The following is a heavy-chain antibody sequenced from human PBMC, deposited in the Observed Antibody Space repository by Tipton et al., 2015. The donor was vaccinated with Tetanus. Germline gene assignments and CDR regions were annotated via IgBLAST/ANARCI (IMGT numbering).Heavy chain of an antibody. CDR2: IYHRGST. V-gene: IGHV4-38-2*02. Sequence: TLSLTCAVSGYSISSGYYWGWIRQPPGKGLEWIGSIYHRGSTYYNPSLKSRVTISVDTSKNQFSLKLSSVTAADTAVYYCAREGGNRHYYYGMDVWGQGTTVTVSS. CDR3: AREGGNRHYYYGMDV. J-gene: IGHJ6*02. CDR1: GYSISSGYY. D-gene: IGHD1-14*01.